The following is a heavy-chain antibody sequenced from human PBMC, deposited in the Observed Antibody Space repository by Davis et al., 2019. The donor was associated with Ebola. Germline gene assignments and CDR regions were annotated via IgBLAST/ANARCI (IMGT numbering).Heavy chain of an antibody. V-gene: IGHV4-4*07. Sequence: SETLSLTCVVSGASISHYYWGWIRQSAGKGPEWIGRMSVNGTVNYSPSLKSRVTMSLDTSKSQFSLRLTSVTAADTAKYYCVRDLRIFGLDVWGQGTTVIVSS. CDR3: VRDLRIFGLDV. CDR1: GASISHYY. CDR2: MSVNGTV. D-gene: IGHD3-3*01. J-gene: IGHJ6*02.